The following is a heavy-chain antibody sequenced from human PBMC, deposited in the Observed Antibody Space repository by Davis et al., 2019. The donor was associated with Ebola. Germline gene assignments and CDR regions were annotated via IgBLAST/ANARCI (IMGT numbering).Heavy chain of an antibody. CDR2: INDSGST. CDR1: GGSFSGYY. J-gene: IGHJ5*02. D-gene: IGHD3-3*01. CDR3: ARQGWSGYSLRHWLDP. V-gene: IGHV4-34*01. Sequence: SETLSLTCAVYGGSFSGYYWSWIRQPPGKGLEWIGEINDSGSTNYNPSLKSRVTISVDTSKKQFSLNLSAVTAADTAVYYCARQGWSGYSLRHWLDPWGRGTLVTVSS.